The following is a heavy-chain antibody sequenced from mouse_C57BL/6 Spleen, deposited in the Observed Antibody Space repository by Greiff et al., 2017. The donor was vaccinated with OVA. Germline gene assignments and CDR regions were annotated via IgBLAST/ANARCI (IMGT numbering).Heavy chain of an antibody. CDR2: IRSKSNNYAT. J-gene: IGHJ2*01. V-gene: IGHV10-1*01. Sequence: EVKLMESGGGLVQPKGSLKLSCAASGFSFNTYAMNWVRQAPGKGLEWVARIRSKSNNYATYYADSVKDRFTISRDDSESMLYLQMNNLKTEDTAMYYCVREEGSYYFDYWGQGTTLTVSS. CDR3: VREEGSYYFDY. D-gene: IGHD3-3*01. CDR1: GFSFNTYA.